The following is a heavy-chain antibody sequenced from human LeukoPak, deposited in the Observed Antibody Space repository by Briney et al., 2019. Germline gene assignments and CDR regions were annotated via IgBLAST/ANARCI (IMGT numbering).Heavy chain of an antibody. D-gene: IGHD1-26*01. CDR2: IHPRGST. CDR1: GGSFSDYY. CDR3: ARGLDPYKSGLD. Sequence: SETLSLTCAVYGGSFSDYYCTWIRQPPGKGLEWIGEIHPRGSTYYNPSLMSRVTLSLDTSKNQFSLRLSSVTAADTAVYFCARGLDPYKSGLDWGQGTLVTVFS. J-gene: IGHJ4*02. V-gene: IGHV4-34*01.